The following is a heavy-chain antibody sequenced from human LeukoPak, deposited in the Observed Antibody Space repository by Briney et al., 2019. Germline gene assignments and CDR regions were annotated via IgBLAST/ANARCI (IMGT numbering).Heavy chain of an antibody. J-gene: IGHJ6*02. CDR2: IYYSGST. D-gene: IGHD4-17*01. CDR1: GGSISSYY. CDR3: ARESLRIHDYGDYGGLDV. V-gene: IGHV4-59*12. Sequence: SETLSLTCTVSGGSISSYYWSWIRQPPGKGLEWIGYIYYSGSTNYNPSLKSRVTISVDTSKSQFSLKLSSVTAADTAVYYCARESLRIHDYGDYGGLDVWGQGTTVTVPS.